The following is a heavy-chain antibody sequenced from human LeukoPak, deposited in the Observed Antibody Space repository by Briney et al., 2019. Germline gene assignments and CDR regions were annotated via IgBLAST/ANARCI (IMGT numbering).Heavy chain of an antibody. V-gene: IGHV5-51*01. D-gene: IGHD5-18*01. CDR1: GYSFTSYW. CDR3: ARGGYSSLDYYYYMDV. Sequence: GGSLKISCKGSGYSFTSYWIGWVRQMPGKGLEWMGIIYPGDSDTRYSPSFQGQVTISADKSISTAYLQWSSLKASDTAMYYCARGGYSSLDYYYYMDVWGKGTTVTVSS. CDR2: IYPGDSDT. J-gene: IGHJ6*03.